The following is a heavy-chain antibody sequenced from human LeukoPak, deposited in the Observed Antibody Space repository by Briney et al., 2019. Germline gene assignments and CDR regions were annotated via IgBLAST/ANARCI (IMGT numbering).Heavy chain of an antibody. Sequence: SETLSLTCTDSGGSISSYYWSWIRQPPGKGLEWIGYIYTSGSTNYNPSLKSRVTISVDTSKNQFSLKLSSVTAADTAVYYCARRRNFDYWGQGTLVTVSS. CDR2: IYTSGST. CDR1: GGSISSYY. V-gene: IGHV4-4*09. CDR3: ARRRNFDY. J-gene: IGHJ4*02.